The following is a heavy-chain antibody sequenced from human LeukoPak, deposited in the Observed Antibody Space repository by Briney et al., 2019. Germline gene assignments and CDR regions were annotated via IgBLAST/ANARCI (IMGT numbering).Heavy chain of an antibody. Sequence: SPTLSLTCTVSGGSIRSGSYYWSWIRQPPGKGLEWIGHIYYSGSTYYKPSLRSRVTTSVDTSKYQFSLTLSSVTAADTAVYYCARVYILTIVRGYYLDYWDQGTLVTVSS. CDR3: ARVYILTIVRGYYLDY. CDR2: IYYSGST. CDR1: GGSIRSGSYY. D-gene: IGHD3-9*01. J-gene: IGHJ4*02. V-gene: IGHV4-30-4*01.